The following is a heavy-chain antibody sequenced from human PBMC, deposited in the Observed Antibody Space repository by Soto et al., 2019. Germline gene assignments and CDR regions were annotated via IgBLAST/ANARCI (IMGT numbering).Heavy chain of an antibody. V-gene: IGHV4-59*08. CDR2: IYYSGST. J-gene: IGHJ5*02. CDR3: ARAKAPLYSSSWYWFDP. Sequence: SETLSLTCTVSGGSISSYYWSWIRQPPGKGLEWIGYIYYSGSTNYNPSLKSRVTISVDTSKNQFSLKLSSVTAADTAVYYCARAKAPLYSSSWYWFDPWGEGTLVTVSS. CDR1: GGSISSYY. D-gene: IGHD6-13*01.